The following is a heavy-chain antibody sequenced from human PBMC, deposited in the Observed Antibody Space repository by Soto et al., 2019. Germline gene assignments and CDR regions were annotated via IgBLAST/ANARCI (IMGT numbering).Heavy chain of an antibody. Sequence: QVQLQQWGAGLLKPSETLSLTCAVYGGSFSGYYWSWIRQPPGKGLEWSGEINHSGSTNYNPSLKSRVTISVDTSKYQFSLKLSSVTAADTAVYYCARGRVRWQQYVWFDPWGQGTLVTVSS. CDR3: ARGRVRWQQYVWFDP. J-gene: IGHJ5*02. CDR2: INHSGST. D-gene: IGHD4-17*01. V-gene: IGHV4-34*01. CDR1: GGSFSGYY.